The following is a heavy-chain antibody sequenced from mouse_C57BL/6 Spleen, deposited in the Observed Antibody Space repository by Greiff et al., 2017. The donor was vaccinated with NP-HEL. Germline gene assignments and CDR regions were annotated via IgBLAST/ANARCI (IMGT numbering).Heavy chain of an antibody. V-gene: IGHV1-42*01. D-gene: IGHD1-1*01. CDR3: ARLRVITTVVEEAMDY. CDR1: GYSFTGYY. J-gene: IGHJ4*01. CDR2: INPSTGGT. Sequence: VQLQQSGPELVKPGASVKISCKASGYSFTGYYMNWVKQSPEKSLEWIGEINPSTGGTTYNQKFKAKATLTVDKSSSTAYMQLKSLTSEDSAVYYCARLRVITTVVEEAMDYWGQGTSVTVSS.